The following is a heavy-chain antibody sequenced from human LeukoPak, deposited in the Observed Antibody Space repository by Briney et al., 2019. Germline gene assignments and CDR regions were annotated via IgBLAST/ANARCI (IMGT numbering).Heavy chain of an antibody. Sequence: SETLSLTCAVSGGSISSYYWSWIRQPAGEGLEWIGRIFSSGSTKYNPYLKSRVTMSVDTSKNQFSLKLSSVTAADTAVYYCARLVGNTISFLDWFDPWGQGTLVTVSS. D-gene: IGHD3-3*01. CDR2: IFSSGST. CDR3: ARLVGNTISFLDWFDP. CDR1: GGSISSYY. V-gene: IGHV4-4*07. J-gene: IGHJ5*02.